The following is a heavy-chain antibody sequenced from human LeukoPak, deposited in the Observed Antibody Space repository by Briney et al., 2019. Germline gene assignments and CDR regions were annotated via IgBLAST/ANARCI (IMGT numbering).Heavy chain of an antibody. J-gene: IGHJ4*02. CDR1: GGSFSGYY. CDR2: INHSGST. Sequence: ASETLSLTCAVYGGSFSGYYWSWIRQPPGKGLEWIGVINHSGSTNYNPSLKSRVTISVDTSKDQFSLKLSSVTAADTAVYYCASYPEAKSYGYLTPFDYWGQGTLVTVSS. D-gene: IGHD5-18*01. V-gene: IGHV4-34*01. CDR3: ASYPEAKSYGYLTPFDY.